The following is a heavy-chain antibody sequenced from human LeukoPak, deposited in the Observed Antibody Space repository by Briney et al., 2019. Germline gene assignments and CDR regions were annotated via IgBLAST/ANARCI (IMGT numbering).Heavy chain of an antibody. CDR2: IWYDGSNK. CDR3: ARGTYYYGSGSYVPTLPGMDV. V-gene: IGHV3-33*01. J-gene: IGHJ6*02. CDR1: GFTFSSYG. Sequence: GGSLRLSCAASGFTFSSYGMHWVRQAPGKGLEWVAVIWYDGSNKYYADSVKGRFTISRDNSKNTLYLQMNSLRAEDTAVYYCARGTYYYGSGSYVPTLPGMDVWGQGTTVTVSS. D-gene: IGHD3-10*01.